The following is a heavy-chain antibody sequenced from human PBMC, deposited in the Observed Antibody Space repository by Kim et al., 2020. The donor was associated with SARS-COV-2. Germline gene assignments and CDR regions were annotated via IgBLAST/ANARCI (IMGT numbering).Heavy chain of an antibody. CDR3: TTLLRYFDWLAVKYYYYGMDV. CDR2: IKSQTDGGTT. V-gene: IGHV3-15*01. Sequence: GGSLRLSCAASGFTFSNALLRGGRWASGAGLEWVGRIKSQTDGGTTDYAAPVKGRFTISRDDSKNTLYLQMNSLKTEDTAVYYCTTLLRYFDWLAVKYYYYGMDVWGQGTTVTVSS. D-gene: IGHD3-9*01. J-gene: IGHJ6*02. CDR1: GFTFSNAL.